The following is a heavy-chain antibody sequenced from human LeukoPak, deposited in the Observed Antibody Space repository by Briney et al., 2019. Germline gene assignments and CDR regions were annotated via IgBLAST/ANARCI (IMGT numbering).Heavy chain of an antibody. CDR1: GYTFTGYY. V-gene: IGHV1-2*02. J-gene: IGHJ6*03. CDR2: INPNSGGT. CDR3: ARDVRIAAAGTPRPYYYYYYYMDV. D-gene: IGHD6-13*01. Sequence: GASVKVSCKASGYTFTGYYMHWVRQAPGQGLEWMGWINPNSGGTNYAQKFQGRVTMTRDTSISTAYMELSRLRSDDTAVYYCARDVRIAAAGTPRPYYYYYYYMDVWGKGTTVTVSS.